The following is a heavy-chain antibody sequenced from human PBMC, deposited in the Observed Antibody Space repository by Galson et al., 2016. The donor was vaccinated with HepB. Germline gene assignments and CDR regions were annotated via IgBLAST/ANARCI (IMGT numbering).Heavy chain of an antibody. D-gene: IGHD1-26*01. CDR3: ARSSHRGTYYDAH. CDR2: MYYNGES. V-gene: IGHV4-59*01. J-gene: IGHJ4*02. Sequence: LSLTCTVSGGSITSYYWTWIRQPPGKGLEWIGYMYYNGESNYNPSLKSRVTISVDTSKNQVSLNLNSVTTADTAVYYCARSSHRGTYYDAHWGQGTLVTVSS. CDR1: GGSITSYY.